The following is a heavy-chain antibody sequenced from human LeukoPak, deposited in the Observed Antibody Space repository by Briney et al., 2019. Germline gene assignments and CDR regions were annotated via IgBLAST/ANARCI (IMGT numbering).Heavy chain of an antibody. J-gene: IGHJ4*02. CDR2: IKQDGSEK. CDR3: ARDLDSSSWLVDY. CDR1: GFTFSSYW. Sequence: GGSLRLSCAASGFTFSSYWMSWVRQAPGKGLEWVANIKQDGSEKYYVDPVKGRFTISRDNAKNSLYLQMNSLRAEDTAVYYCARDLDSSSWLVDYWGQGTLVTVSS. V-gene: IGHV3-7*01. D-gene: IGHD6-13*01.